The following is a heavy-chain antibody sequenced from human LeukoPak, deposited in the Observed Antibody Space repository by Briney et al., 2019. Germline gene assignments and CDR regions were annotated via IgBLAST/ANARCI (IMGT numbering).Heavy chain of an antibody. J-gene: IGHJ5*02. Sequence: ASVKVSCKTSGYTFTNHGISWVRQAPGQGLEWMGWISGYNGNTNYVQKFRGRITMTTDTSTSTAYLQLRSLSSDDTALYYCARDPSLGRHDDGEPFDPWGQGTLVTVSS. CDR2: ISGYNGNT. CDR3: ARDPSLGRHDDGEPFDP. V-gene: IGHV1-18*01. D-gene: IGHD4-17*01. CDR1: GYTFTNHG.